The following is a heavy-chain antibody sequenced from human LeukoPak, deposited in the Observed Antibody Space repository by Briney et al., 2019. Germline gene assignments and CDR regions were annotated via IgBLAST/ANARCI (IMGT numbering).Heavy chain of an antibody. J-gene: IGHJ4*02. V-gene: IGHV5-10-1*01. CDR2: IDPSDSYT. D-gene: IGHD6-19*01. CDR1: GSIFTSYW. CDR3: ASTYSSGSHFDY. Sequence: GESLQISCKGSGSIFTSYWISGGRQLPGKGREGMGRIDPSDSYTNYSPSFQGHVTISADKSISTAYLQWSSLKASDTAMYYCASTYSSGSHFDYWGQGTLVTVSS.